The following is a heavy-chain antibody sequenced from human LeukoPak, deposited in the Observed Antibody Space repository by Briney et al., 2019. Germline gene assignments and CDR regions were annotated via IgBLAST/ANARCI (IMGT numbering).Heavy chain of an antibody. CDR3: ARVCGGSCYGRKGPNWFDP. CDR1: GYTFTSYG. V-gene: IGHV1-18*01. CDR2: ISAYSGNT. D-gene: IGHD2-15*01. J-gene: IGHJ5*02. Sequence: ASVKVSCKASGYTFTSYGISWVRQAPGQGLEWMGWISAYSGNTNYAQKLQGRVTMTTDTSTSTAYMELRSLRSDDTAVYYCARVCGGSCYGRKGPNWFDPWGQGTLVTVSS.